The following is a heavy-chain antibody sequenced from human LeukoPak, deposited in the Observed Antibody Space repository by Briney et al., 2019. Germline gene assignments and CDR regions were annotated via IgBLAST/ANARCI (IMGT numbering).Heavy chain of an antibody. Sequence: PGGSLRLSCAASGFTFSSYSMNWVRQAPGKGLEWVSSISSSSSYIYYAASVKGRFTISRDNAKNSLYLQMNSLRAEDTAVYYCASGSYTTSMDVWGKGTTVTVSS. CDR1: GFTFSSYS. J-gene: IGHJ6*03. CDR2: ISSSSSYI. V-gene: IGHV3-21*01. CDR3: ASGSYTTSMDV. D-gene: IGHD4-17*01.